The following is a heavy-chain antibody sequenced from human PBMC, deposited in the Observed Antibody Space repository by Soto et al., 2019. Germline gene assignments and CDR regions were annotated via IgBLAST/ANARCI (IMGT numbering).Heavy chain of an antibody. Sequence: QVQLVESGGGVVQPGRSLRLSCAASGFTFSSYGMHWVRQAPGKGLEWVAVIWYDGSNKYYADSVKGRFTISRDNSKNTLYLPMNSLRAEDTAVYYCARPHPRACSGGSCYSGYFDHWGQGTLVTVSS. D-gene: IGHD2-15*01. J-gene: IGHJ4*02. CDR3: ARPHPRACSGGSCYSGYFDH. V-gene: IGHV3-33*01. CDR2: IWYDGSNK. CDR1: GFTFSSYG.